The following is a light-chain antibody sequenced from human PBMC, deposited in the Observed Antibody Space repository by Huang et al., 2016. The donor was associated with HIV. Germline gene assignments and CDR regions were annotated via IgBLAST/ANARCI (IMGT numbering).Light chain of an antibody. V-gene: IGKV4-1*01. CDR2: WPS. CDR1: QSIFYSSNKKNY. J-gene: IGKJ4*01. Sequence: DIVMTQSPDSLAVSLGEMATNNCKSSQSIFYSSNKKNYVAWYQKKQGQPPKLLLYWPSTRESGVPYRFSGSWSGTDFTLSISSLQAEDVAVYYCHQYHSIPLTFGGGTRVEIK. CDR3: HQYHSIPLT.